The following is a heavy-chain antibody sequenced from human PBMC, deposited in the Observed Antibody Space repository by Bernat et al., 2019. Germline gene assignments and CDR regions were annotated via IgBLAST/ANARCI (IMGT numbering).Heavy chain of an antibody. CDR3: ARGDSSGWYRVRFELADY. CDR1: GFTFSSYA. V-gene: IGHV3-30-3*01. CDR2: ISYDGSNK. Sequence: QVQLVESGGGVVHPGRSLRLSCAASGFTFSSYAMHWVRQAPGKGLEWVAVISYDGSNKYYADSVKGRFTISRDNSKKTLYLQMNSLRAEDTAVYYCARGDSSGWYRVRFELADYWGQGTLVTVSS. J-gene: IGHJ4*02. D-gene: IGHD6-19*01.